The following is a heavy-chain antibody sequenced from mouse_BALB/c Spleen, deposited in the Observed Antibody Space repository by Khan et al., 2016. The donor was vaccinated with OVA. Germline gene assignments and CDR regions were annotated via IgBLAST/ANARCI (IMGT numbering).Heavy chain of an antibody. CDR2: ISSDGDYT. J-gene: IGHJ3*01. CDR3: ATHVTGSFAD. D-gene: IGHD4-1*01. Sequence: EVQLVESGGDLVKSGGSLKLSCAASGFTFSPYSMSWVRQTPDKRLEWVATISSDGDYTYYPDSVKGRFNISRDNAKNTLYLQMSSLKSEDTAVYYCATHVTGSFADWGQGTLVTVSA. CDR1: GFTFSPYS. V-gene: IGHV5-6*01.